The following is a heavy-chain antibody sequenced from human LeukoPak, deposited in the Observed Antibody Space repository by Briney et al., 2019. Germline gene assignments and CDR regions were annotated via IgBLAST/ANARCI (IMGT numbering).Heavy chain of an antibody. CDR1: GYTFTSYG. Sequence: ASVKVSCKASGYTFTSYGISRVRQAPGQGLEWMGWISAYNGNTNYAQKLQGRVTMTTDTSTSTAYMELRSLRSDDTAVYYCARDRSGYYYGSGSLNWFDPWGQGTLVTVSS. CDR2: ISAYNGNT. CDR3: ARDRSGYYYGSGSLNWFDP. V-gene: IGHV1-18*01. D-gene: IGHD3-10*01. J-gene: IGHJ5*02.